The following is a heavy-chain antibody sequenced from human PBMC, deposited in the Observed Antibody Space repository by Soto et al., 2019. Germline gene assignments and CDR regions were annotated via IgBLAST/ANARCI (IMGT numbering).Heavy chain of an antibody. V-gene: IGHV4-31*03. CDR1: GGSISSGGYY. CDR3: ARGGRRSPAMDV. CDR2: IYYSGST. Sequence: QVQLQESGPGLVRPSQTLSLTCTVSGGSISSGGYYWSWIRQHPGKGLEWIGYIYYSGSTYYNPSLKSRVTIAVDTSKNQFSLKLSSVTAADTAVYYCARGGRRSPAMDVWGQGTTVTVSS. J-gene: IGHJ6*02.